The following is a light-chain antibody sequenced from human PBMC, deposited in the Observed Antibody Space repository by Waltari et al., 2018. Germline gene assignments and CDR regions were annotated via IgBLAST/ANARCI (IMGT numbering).Light chain of an antibody. CDR3: AAWDDNLRAWV. CDR1: NSNIGAST. V-gene: IGLV1-44*01. Sequence: QSVLTQPPSASGTPGQRVTIPCSGSNSNIGASTVDWYQQVPGTAPKLLLYNNNQRPSGVPDRFSGSKSGTSASLAISGLRSEDETDYYCAAWDDNLRAWVFGGGTKLTVL. CDR2: NNN. J-gene: IGLJ3*02.